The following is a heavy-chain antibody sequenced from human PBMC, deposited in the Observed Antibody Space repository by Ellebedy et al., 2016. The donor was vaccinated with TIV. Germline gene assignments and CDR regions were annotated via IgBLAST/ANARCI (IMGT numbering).Heavy chain of an antibody. V-gene: IGHV1-8*01. CDR3: AVVPAARPGLDY. D-gene: IGHD2-2*01. CDR1: GYTFTSYD. CDR2: MNPNSGNT. J-gene: IGHJ4*02. Sequence: AASVKVSCKASGYTFTSYDINWVRQATGQGLEWMGWMNPNSGNTGYAQKFQGWVTMTRDTSISTAYMELSRLRSDDTAVYYCAVVPAARPGLDYWGQGTLVTVSS.